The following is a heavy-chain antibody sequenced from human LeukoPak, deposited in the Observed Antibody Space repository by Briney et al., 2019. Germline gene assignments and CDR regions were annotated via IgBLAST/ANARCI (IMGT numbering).Heavy chain of an antibody. CDR1: GGSISSYY. Sequence: SETLSLTCTVSGGSISSYYWSWIRQPAGKGLEWIGRIYTSGSTNYNPSLKSRVTISVDKSRNQFSLKLTSVTAADTAVYYCARDEGDGSYFDNWGQGTLVTVSS. CDR3: ARDEGDGSYFDN. V-gene: IGHV4-4*07. J-gene: IGHJ4*02. CDR2: IYTSGST. D-gene: IGHD2-15*01.